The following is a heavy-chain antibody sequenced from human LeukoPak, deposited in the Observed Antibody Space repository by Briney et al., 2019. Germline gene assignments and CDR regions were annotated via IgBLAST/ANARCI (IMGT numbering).Heavy chain of an antibody. Sequence: PSETLSLTCTISGGSVSDYYWSWIRQSPGKGLEWIGYIYHTGSTSYSPSLKSRVTISADTSQDQFSLKLSSVTAADTAVYYCARERRIAAAPKQGVDYWGQGTLVTVSS. CDR1: GGSVSDYY. V-gene: IGHV4-59*02. D-gene: IGHD6-13*01. CDR3: ARERRIAAAPKQGVDY. J-gene: IGHJ4*02. CDR2: IYHTGST.